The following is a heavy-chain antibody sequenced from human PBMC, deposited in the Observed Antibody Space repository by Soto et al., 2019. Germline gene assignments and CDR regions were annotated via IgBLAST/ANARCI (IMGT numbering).Heavy chain of an antibody. CDR1: GHTLASYD. CDR2: MTPDSGDT. D-gene: IGHD3-16*01. CDR3: ARDPFYGWFDS. V-gene: IGHV1-8*01. Sequence: QVQLVQSGAEVRKPGASVKVSCKASGHTLASYDINWVRQATGQGLEWMGWMTPDSGDTGYAQKFQLRVTMTWDTSITTAYMELSSLRSDDTAVYYCARDPFYGWFDSWGQGTLVTVSS. J-gene: IGHJ5*01.